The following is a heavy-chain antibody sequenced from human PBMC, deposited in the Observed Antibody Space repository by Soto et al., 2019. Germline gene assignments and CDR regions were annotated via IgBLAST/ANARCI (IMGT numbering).Heavy chain of an antibody. CDR3: AREVNSSPARGPNWFDP. J-gene: IGHJ5*02. CDR1: GDSINNSHW. V-gene: IGHV4-4*02. CDR2: TYHSGTT. D-gene: IGHD6-13*01. Sequence: QVQLQESGPGLVQPSGTLSLTCAVSGDSINNSHWWSWVRQTPGKGLEWIGETYHSGTTKYNPSLKHPVTISIDKSKNQFSLKMNSVTAADTAVYYCAREVNSSPARGPNWFDPWGKGTLVTVSS.